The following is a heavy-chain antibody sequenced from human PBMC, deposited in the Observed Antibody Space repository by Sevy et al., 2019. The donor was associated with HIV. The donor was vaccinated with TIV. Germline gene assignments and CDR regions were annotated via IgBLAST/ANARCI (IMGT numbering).Heavy chain of an antibody. J-gene: IGHJ5*02. CDR1: GGSISSGGYY. D-gene: IGHD3-22*01. CDR3: ARDYYDSSGPNWFDP. Sequence: SETLSLTCTVSGGSISSGGYYWSWIRQHPGKGLQWIGYIYYSGSTYYNPSLKSRVTISVDTSKNQFSLKLSSVTAADTAVNYCARDYYDSSGPNWFDPWGQGTLVTVSS. CDR2: IYYSGST. V-gene: IGHV4-31*03.